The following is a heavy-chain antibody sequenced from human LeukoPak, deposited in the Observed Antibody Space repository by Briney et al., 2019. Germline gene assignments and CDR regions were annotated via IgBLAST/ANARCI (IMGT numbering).Heavy chain of an antibody. D-gene: IGHD4-17*01. J-gene: IGHJ6*03. CDR1: GYTFTSYG. V-gene: IGHV1-2*02. CDR3: ASNGDYPYYYYYMDV. Sequence: GASVKVSCKASGYTFTSYGISWVRQAPGQGLEWMGWINPNSGGTNYAQKFQGRVTMTRDTSISTAYMELSRLRSDDTAVYYCASNGDYPYYYYYMDVWGKGTTVTISS. CDR2: INPNSGGT.